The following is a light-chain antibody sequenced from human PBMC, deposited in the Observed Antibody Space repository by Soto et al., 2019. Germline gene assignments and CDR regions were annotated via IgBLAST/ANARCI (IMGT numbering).Light chain of an antibody. CDR2: WAS. Sequence: IVMTQSPDSLAVSLGERATINCRSSQSVLYSSNNKNYLAWYQQKSGQPPKLLIYWASTRESGVPDRFSGSGSGTDFTLTISSLQAEDVAVYYCQQYYSTPWTFGQGTKVEIK. CDR3: QQYYSTPWT. J-gene: IGKJ1*01. CDR1: QSVLYSSNNKNY. V-gene: IGKV4-1*01.